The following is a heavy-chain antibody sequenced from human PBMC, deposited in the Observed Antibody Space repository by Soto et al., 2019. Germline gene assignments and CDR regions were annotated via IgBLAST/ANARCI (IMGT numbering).Heavy chain of an antibody. CDR3: ARDPPDQYYYYYGMDV. J-gene: IGHJ6*02. CDR1: GYTFTSYG. Sequence: GASVKVSCKASGYTFTSYGISWVRQAPGQGLEWMGWISAYNGNTNYAQKLKGRVTMTTDTSTSTAYMELRSLRSEDTAVYYCARDPPDQYYYYYGMDVWGQGTTVTVSS. D-gene: IGHD2-2*01. V-gene: IGHV1-18*01. CDR2: ISAYNGNT.